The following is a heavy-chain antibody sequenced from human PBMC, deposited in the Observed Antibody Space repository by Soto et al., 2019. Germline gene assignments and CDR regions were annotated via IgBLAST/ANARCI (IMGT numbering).Heavy chain of an antibody. CDR1: GGSLSSYY. V-gene: IGHV4-59*01. Sequence: TGTLSPTCAVSGGSLSSYYWSWIRQPPGKGLDWIGYIYYSGSTDYNPSLKSRVTISVDTSKNQFSLKLSSVTAADTAVYYCTGGFNNVLTTFDAWAQGPLVTGSS. CDR2: IYYSGST. CDR3: TGGFNNVLTTFDA. J-gene: IGHJ5*02. D-gene: IGHD1-1*01.